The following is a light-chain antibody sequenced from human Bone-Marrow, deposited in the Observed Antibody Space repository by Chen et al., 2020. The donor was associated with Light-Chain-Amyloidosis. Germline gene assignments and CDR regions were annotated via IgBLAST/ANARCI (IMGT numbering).Light chain of an antibody. CDR1: DLPTKY. Sequence: SYELTQPPSVSVSPGQTARITCSGDDLPTKYAHWYQQKPGQAPVLVIHRDTERPSGIAERLSGSSSGTTATLTISGVQAEDEADYHCQSADSSGTYEVIFGGGTKLTVL. V-gene: IGLV3-25*03. J-gene: IGLJ2*01. CDR3: QSADSSGTYEVI. CDR2: RDT.